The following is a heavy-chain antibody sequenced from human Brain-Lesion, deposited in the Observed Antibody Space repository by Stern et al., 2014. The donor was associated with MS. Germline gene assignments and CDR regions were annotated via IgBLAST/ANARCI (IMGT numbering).Heavy chain of an antibody. D-gene: IGHD1-26*01. V-gene: IGHV4-39*01. CDR3: ARHDSVPRPSQLYSARDRGPGYFDY. CDR1: GGSISSSTYY. CDR2: ISYSGFT. J-gene: IGHJ4*02. Sequence: QVQLQQSGPGLVKPSETLSLTCTVSGGSISSSTYYWAWIRQPPGQGLEWLGNISYSGFTYYNPSLKSRVTISVDMSKNQFSLKLSSVTAADTAIYYCARHDSVPRPSQLYSARDRGPGYFDYWGQGTLVTVSS.